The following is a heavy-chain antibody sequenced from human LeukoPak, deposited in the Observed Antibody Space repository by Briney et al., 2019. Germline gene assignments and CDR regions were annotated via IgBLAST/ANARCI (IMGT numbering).Heavy chain of an antibody. D-gene: IGHD6-13*01. J-gene: IGHJ6*02. V-gene: IGHV3-53*01. CDR2: IYSGGST. CDR3: ARDLPGYSRWDV. Sequence: PGGSLRLSCAASGFTVSSNYMSWVRQAPGQGLEWVSVIYSGGSTYYADSVKGRFTISRDNSKNTLYLQMNSLRAEDTAVYYCARDLPGYSRWDVWGQGTTVTVSS. CDR1: GFTVSSNY.